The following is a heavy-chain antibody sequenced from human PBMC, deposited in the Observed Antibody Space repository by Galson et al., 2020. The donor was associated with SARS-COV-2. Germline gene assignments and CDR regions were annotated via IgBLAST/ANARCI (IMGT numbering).Heavy chain of an antibody. Sequence: ASVKVSCKVSGYTLTELSMHWVRQAPGKGLEWMGGFDPEDGGTIYAQKFQGRVTMTEDTSTDTAYMELSSLRSEDTAVYYCATTSALMVYNWFDPWGQGTLVTVSS. CDR3: ATTSALMVYNWFDP. CDR2: FDPEDGGT. J-gene: IGHJ5*02. V-gene: IGHV1-24*01. D-gene: IGHD2-8*01. CDR1: GYTLTELS.